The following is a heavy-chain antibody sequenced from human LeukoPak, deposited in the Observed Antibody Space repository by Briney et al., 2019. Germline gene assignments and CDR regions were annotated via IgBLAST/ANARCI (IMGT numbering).Heavy chain of an antibody. CDR1: GFTFSSYW. CDR3: ARSRYNYRDAFDI. V-gene: IGHV3-7*05. Sequence: GGSLRLSCAASGFTFSSYWMNWVRQAPGKGLEWVANIKQDGSEKYYADSVKGRFTISRDNAKKSLSLQMNSLRAEDTAVYYCARSRYNYRDAFDIWGQGTMVTVSS. CDR2: IKQDGSEK. J-gene: IGHJ3*02. D-gene: IGHD5-18*01.